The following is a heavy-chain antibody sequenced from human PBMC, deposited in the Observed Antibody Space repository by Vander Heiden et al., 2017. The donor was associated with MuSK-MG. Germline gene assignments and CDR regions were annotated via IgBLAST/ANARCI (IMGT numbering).Heavy chain of an antibody. CDR2: IYYSGST. J-gene: IGHJ2*01. V-gene: IGHV4-59*01. D-gene: IGHD6-6*01. CDR3: ARYRIVAARRDWYFDL. CDR1: GGSISSYY. Sequence: QVQLQESGPGLVKPSETLSLTCTVSGGSISSYYWSWIRQPPGKGLEWIGYIYYSGSTNYNPSRKRRVTISVDTSKNQFSLKLSSVTAADTAVYYCARYRIVAARRDWYFDLWGRGTLVTVSS.